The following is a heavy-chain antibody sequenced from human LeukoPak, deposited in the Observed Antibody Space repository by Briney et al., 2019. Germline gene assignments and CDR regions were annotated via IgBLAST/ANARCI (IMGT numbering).Heavy chain of an antibody. CDR2: IYHSGSA. J-gene: IGHJ3*02. D-gene: IGHD3-22*01. V-gene: IGHV4-30-2*01. CDR1: GGSISSGGYS. Sequence: PSETLSLTYAVSGGSISSGGYSWSWIRQPPGKGLEWIGYIYHSGSAYYNPSLKSRVTISVDRSKNQFSLKLSSVTAADTAVYYCARVGYYYDSSGISWAFDIWGQGTMVTVSS. CDR3: ARVGYYYDSSGISWAFDI.